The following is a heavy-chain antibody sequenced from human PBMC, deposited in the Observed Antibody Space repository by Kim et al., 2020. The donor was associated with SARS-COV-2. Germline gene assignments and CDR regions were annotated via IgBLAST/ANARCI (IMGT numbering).Heavy chain of an antibody. V-gene: IGHV5-10-1*01. J-gene: IGHJ4*02. CDR2: SYT. D-gene: IGHD5-18*01. CDR3: ARVDTADY. Sequence: SYTNYSPSFQGHVTISADKSISTAYLQWSSLKASDTAMYYCARVDTADYWGQGTLVTVSS.